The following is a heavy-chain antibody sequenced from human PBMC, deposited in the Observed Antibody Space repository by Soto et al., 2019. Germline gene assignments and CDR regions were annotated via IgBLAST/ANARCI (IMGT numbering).Heavy chain of an antibody. V-gene: IGHV5-51*01. CDR3: ARLPCSGGSCYSGAFYYYYYGMDV. D-gene: IGHD2-15*01. Sequence: GESLKISCKGSGYSFTSYCIGWVRQLPGKGLEWMGIIYPGDSDTRYSPSFQGQVTISADKSISTAYLQWSSLKASDTAMYYCARLPCSGGSCYSGAFYYYYYGMDVWGQGTTVTVSS. J-gene: IGHJ6*02. CDR1: GYSFTSYC. CDR2: IYPGDSDT.